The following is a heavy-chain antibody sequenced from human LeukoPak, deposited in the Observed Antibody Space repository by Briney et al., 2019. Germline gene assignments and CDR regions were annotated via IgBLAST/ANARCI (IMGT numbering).Heavy chain of an antibody. V-gene: IGHV3-30*02. J-gene: IGHJ4*02. D-gene: IGHD3-3*01. CDR3: AKPLRFLEWLLDY. CDR1: GFTFSSYG. CDR2: IRYDGSNK. Sequence: PGGSLRLSCAASGFTFSSYGMHWVRQAPGKGLEWVAFIRYDGSNKYFADSVKGRFTISRDNSKNTLYLQMNSLRAEDTAVYYCAKPLRFLEWLLDYWGQGTLITVSS.